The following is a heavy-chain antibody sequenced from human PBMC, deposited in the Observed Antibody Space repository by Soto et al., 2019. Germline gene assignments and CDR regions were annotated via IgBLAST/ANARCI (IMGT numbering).Heavy chain of an antibody. CDR3: ASTGYSSGWYNY. CDR2: INSDGSST. CDR1: GFTFSSYW. Sequence: EVQLVESGGGLVQPGGSLRLSCAASGFTFSSYWMHWVRQAPGKGLVWVSRINSDGSSTSYADSVKGRFTISRDNAKNTLYLQMNSLRAEDTAVYNCASTGYSSGWYNYCGHGTLVTVSS. J-gene: IGHJ4*01. D-gene: IGHD6-19*01. V-gene: IGHV3-74*01.